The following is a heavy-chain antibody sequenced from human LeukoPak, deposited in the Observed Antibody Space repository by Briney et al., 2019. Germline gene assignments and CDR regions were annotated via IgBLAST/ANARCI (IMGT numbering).Heavy chain of an antibody. CDR3: ARGYYYGSGSYYNGYYYYYYMDV. D-gene: IGHD3-10*01. CDR1: GGSISSYY. CDR2: IYYSGST. J-gene: IGHJ6*03. Sequence: TASETLSLTCTVSGGSISSYYWNWIRQPPGKGLEWIGYIYYSGSTYYNPSLKSRVTISEDTSKNQFSLKLSSVTAADTAVYYCARGYYYGSGSYYNGYYYYYYMDVWGKGTTVTISS. V-gene: IGHV4-59*08.